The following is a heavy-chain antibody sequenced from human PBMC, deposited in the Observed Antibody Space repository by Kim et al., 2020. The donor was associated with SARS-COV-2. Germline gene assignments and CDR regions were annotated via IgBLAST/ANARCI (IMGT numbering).Heavy chain of an antibody. CDR2: IYYSGAT. D-gene: IGHD6-13*01. V-gene: IGHV4-30-4*01. J-gene: IGHJ5*02. CDR3: ARVGGSSSSRGWFDP. Sequence: SETLSLTCTVSNDSISSEDYYWSWIRQPPGKGLEWIGYIYYSGATFYNPSLKSRLTISVDTSKNQFSLKLSSVTAADTAVYYCARVGGSSSSRGWFDPWG. CDR1: NDSISSEDYY.